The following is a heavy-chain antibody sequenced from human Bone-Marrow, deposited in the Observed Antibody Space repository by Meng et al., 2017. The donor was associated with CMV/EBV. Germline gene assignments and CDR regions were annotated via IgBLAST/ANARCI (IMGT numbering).Heavy chain of an antibody. CDR1: GFTFSSYA. J-gene: IGHJ6*02. V-gene: IGHV3-48*04. Sequence: GESLKISCAASGFTFSSYAMSWVRQAPGKGLEWISWISYITSDGSTYYADSVKGRFTISRDNAKNSLYLQMNSLRAEDTAVYYCARDDSSSSLYYYYYGMDVWGQGTTVTVSS. CDR2: ISYITSDGST. CDR3: ARDDSSSSLYYYYYGMDV. D-gene: IGHD6-6*01.